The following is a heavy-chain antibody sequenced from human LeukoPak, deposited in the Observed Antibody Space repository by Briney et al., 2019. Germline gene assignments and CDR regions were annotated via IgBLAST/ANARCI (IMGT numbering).Heavy chain of an antibody. CDR2: ISYDGSNK. Sequence: GSLRLSCSASGFTFKSYAMHWVRQAPGKGLEGVAVISYDGSNKYYADSVKGRFTISRDNSKNTLYLQMNSLRAEDTAVYYCARVGAGYDSSGYYIPGFYFDYWGQGTLVTVSS. CDR3: ARVGAGYDSSGYYIPGFYFDY. CDR1: GFTFKSYA. V-gene: IGHV3-30-3*01. J-gene: IGHJ4*02. D-gene: IGHD3-22*01.